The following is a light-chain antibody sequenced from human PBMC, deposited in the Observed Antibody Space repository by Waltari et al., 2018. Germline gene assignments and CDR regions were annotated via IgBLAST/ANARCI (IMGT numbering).Light chain of an antibody. Sequence: EIVLTQSPATLSLSPGERATLSCGASQSVGSYLAWYQQKPGQAPRLLIYDASNRATGSPPRFSGSGSGTDFTLTISSLEPEDFAVYYCQQRSNWPVTFGPGTKVDIK. J-gene: IGKJ3*01. V-gene: IGKV3-11*01. CDR1: QSVGSY. CDR3: QQRSNWPVT. CDR2: DAS.